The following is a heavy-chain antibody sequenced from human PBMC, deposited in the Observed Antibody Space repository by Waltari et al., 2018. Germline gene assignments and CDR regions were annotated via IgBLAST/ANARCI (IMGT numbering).Heavy chain of an antibody. D-gene: IGHD2-15*01. Sequence: QVQLVQSGSELKKPGASVKVSCKASGYTFTSYAMNWVRQAPGQGLEWMGWIHTNTGNPTYAQGFTGRFVFSLDTSVSTAYLQISSLKAEDTAVYYCAREEIVVVVASRGYYGMDVWGQGTTVTVSS. J-gene: IGHJ6*02. CDR2: IHTNTGNP. CDR3: AREEIVVVVASRGYYGMDV. V-gene: IGHV7-4-1*02. CDR1: GYTFTSYA.